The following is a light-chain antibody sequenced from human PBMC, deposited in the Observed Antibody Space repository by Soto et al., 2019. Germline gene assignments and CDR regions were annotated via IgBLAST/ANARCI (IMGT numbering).Light chain of an antibody. V-gene: IGKV1-39*01. CDR2: AAS. CDR3: QQCESMPNS. CDR1: QSISNS. Sequence: SLSASVGDRVTITCRASQSISNSLNWYQQKPGKAPKVLIYAASRLQSGVPSRFSGGGSGTDFTLTISSLQPEDFAPYHCQQCESMPNSFGHGTMVEI. J-gene: IGKJ1*01.